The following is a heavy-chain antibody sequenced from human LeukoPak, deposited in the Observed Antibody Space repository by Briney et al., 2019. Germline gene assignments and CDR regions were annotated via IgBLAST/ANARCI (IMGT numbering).Heavy chain of an antibody. J-gene: IGHJ4*02. V-gene: IGHV3-30*18. D-gene: IGHD3-10*01. Sequence: GGSLRLSCAASGFSFSSYGVHWVRQAPGKGLEWVAVISYDGSKIYYADSVKGRFTISRDNSKNTLNLQMNSLRAEDTAVYYCAKFWRGAHYYGSGSYYFEGGFDYWGRGTLVTVSS. CDR1: GFSFSSYG. CDR2: ISYDGSKI. CDR3: AKFWRGAHYYGSGSYYFEGGFDY.